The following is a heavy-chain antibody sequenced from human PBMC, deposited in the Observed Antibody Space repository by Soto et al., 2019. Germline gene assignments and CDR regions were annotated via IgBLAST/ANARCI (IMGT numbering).Heavy chain of an antibody. CDR3: AVGNIYYYYMDV. J-gene: IGHJ6*03. V-gene: IGHV3-33*01. D-gene: IGHD1-1*01. CDR2: IWYDGNNK. CDR1: GITFRSFL. Sequence: QVQLVESGGGVVQPGRSLRLSCAASGITFRSFLMNWVRQAPGKGLEWVALIWYDGNNKYYADSVKGRFTISRDNSKNTLYLQMDSLRAEDTAVYYCAVGNIYYYYMDVWGKGTTVTVSS.